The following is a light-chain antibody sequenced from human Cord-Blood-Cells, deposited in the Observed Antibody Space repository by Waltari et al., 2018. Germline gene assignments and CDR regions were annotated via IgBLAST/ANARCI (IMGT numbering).Light chain of an antibody. CDR3: AAWDDSLSGVV. CDR1: RSNTRSNY. Sequence: QSVLTQPTSASGTRGQRDTISCSGSRSNTRSNYVYWYQQLSGTARKLLIYRNNQRPSGVPDRFSGSKSGTSAALAISGLRADVEADYSCAAWDDSLSGVVFGGGTKLTVL. V-gene: IGLV1-47*01. J-gene: IGLJ2*01. CDR2: RNN.